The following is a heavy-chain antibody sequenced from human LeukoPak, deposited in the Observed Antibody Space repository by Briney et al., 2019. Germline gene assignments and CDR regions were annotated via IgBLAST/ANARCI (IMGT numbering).Heavy chain of an antibody. CDR2: IYTSGST. D-gene: IGHD3-10*02. Sequence: SETLCLTCTVSGGSMSSYYWSWIRQPPGKGLEWIGYIYTSGSTNYNPSLKSRVTISVDTSKNQFSLKLSSVTAADTAVYYCARTMIGHFDYWGQGTLVTVSS. J-gene: IGHJ4*02. V-gene: IGHV4-4*09. CDR3: ARTMIGHFDY. CDR1: GGSMSSYY.